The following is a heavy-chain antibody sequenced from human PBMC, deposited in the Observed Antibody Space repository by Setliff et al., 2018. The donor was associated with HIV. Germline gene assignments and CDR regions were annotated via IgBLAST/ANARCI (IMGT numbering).Heavy chain of an antibody. V-gene: IGHV1-18*01. CDR3: ARGCEAAAKAARRCYYYYYMDV. Sequence: PGPSVKVSCKASGYTFTSYGISWVRQAPGQGLEWMGWISAYNGNTNYAQKLQGRVTMTTDTSTSTAYMELRSLRSDDTAVYYCARGCEAAAKAARRCYYYYYMDVWGKGTTVTVSS. J-gene: IGHJ6*03. CDR1: GYTFTSYG. CDR2: ISAYNGNT. D-gene: IGHD6-13*01.